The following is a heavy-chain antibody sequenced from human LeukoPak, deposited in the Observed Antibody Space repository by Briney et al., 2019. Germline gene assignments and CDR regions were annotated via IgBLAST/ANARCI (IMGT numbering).Heavy chain of an antibody. CDR1: GGTFSSYA. CDR2: IIPIFGTA. V-gene: IGHV1-69*05. D-gene: IGHD6-13*01. CDR3: ARAAAAGRGDY. Sequence: ASVKVSCKASGGTFSSYAISWVRQAPGQGLEWMGGIIPIFGTANYAQKLQGRVTMTTDTSTSTAYMELRSLRSDDTAVYYCARAAAAGRGDYWGQETLVTVSS. J-gene: IGHJ4*02.